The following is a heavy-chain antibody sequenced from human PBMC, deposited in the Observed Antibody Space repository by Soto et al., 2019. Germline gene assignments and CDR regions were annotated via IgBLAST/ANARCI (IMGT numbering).Heavy chain of an antibody. CDR3: ARAPYYYDSSGYYYPY. V-gene: IGHV3-21*01. D-gene: IGHD3-22*01. CDR1: GFTFSSYS. Sequence: SCAASGFTFSSYSMNWVRQAPGKGLEWVSSISSSSSYIYYADSVKGRFTISRDNAKNSLYLQMNSLRAEDTAVYYCARAPYYYDSSGYYYPYWGQGTLVTVSS. CDR2: ISSSSSYI. J-gene: IGHJ4*02.